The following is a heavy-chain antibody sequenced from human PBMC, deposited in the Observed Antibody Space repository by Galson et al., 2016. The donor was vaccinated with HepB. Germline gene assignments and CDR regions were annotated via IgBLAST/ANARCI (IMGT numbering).Heavy chain of an antibody. CDR1: GFSFTNAW. CDR2: IKRKSDGGTT. D-gene: IGHD3-10*01. V-gene: IGHV3-15*01. Sequence: SLRLSCAASGFSFTNAWMSWIRQAPGKGLEWVGLIKRKSDGGTTEYAAPVKGRFTISRDDSRNTLYLQLNSLKIEDTALYYCAHLGDREYFQDWGQGTLVTVSS. CDR3: AHLGDREYFQD. J-gene: IGHJ1*01.